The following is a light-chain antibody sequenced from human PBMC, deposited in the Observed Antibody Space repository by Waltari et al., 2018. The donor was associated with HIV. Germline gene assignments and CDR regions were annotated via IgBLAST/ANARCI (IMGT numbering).Light chain of an antibody. J-gene: IGLJ3*02. V-gene: IGLV1-47*01. Sequence: QSVLTQPPSASGTPGQRVTISCSGSSSNIGSNYVYWYQQLPGTAPKLLIYRNNQRPSGVPYRFSGSKSGTSASRAISGLRSEDEADYYCAAWDDSLSGPGVFGGGTKLTVL. CDR1: SSNIGSNY. CDR3: AAWDDSLSGPGV. CDR2: RNN.